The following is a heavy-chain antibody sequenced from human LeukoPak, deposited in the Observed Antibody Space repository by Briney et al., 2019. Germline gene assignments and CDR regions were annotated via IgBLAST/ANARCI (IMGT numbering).Heavy chain of an antibody. D-gene: IGHD3-3*01. J-gene: IGHJ4*02. Sequence: SETLSLTCAVYGGSFSGYYWSWIRQPPGKGLEWIGEINHSGSTNYNPSLKSRVTISVDTSKNQFSLKLSSVTAADTAVYYYARGLRDFWSGFPSVNWGQGTLVTVSS. CDR3: ARGLRDFWSGFPSVN. CDR1: GGSFSGYY. CDR2: INHSGST. V-gene: IGHV4-34*01.